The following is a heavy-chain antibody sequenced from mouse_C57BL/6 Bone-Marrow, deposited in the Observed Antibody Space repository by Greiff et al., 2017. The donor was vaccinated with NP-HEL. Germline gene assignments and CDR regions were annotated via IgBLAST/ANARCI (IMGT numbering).Heavy chain of an antibody. CDR2: IPPNSGST. D-gene: IGHD3-3*01. J-gene: IGHJ2*01. CDR3: ARKGHWYVDY. Sequence: QVQLQQPGAELVKPGASVKLSCKASGYTFTSSWMHWVKQRPGQGLEWIGMIPPNSGSTNYNENFKNKATLPVDKSSSTAYMQLSSRTAEDSAVYYCARKGHWYVDYWGQGTTLTVSS. CDR1: GYTFTSSW. V-gene: IGHV1-64*01.